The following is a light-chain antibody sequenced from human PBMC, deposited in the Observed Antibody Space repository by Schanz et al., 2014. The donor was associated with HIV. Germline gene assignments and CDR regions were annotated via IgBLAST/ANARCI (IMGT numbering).Light chain of an antibody. V-gene: IGLV1-40*01. CDR2: DNT. CDR1: SSNIGADYD. CDR3: SSYTSSSTLG. J-gene: IGLJ3*02. Sequence: QSVLAQPPSVSGAPGQRVTISCTGSSSNIGADYDVHWYQLLPGTAPKLLIFDNTNRPSGVPARFSGSKSGSSASLAISGLQDEDEADYYCSSYTSSSTLGFGGGTKVTVL.